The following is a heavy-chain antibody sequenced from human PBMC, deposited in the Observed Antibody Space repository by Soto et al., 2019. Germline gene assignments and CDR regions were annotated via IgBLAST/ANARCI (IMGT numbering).Heavy chain of an antibody. D-gene: IGHD6-13*01. CDR1: DGSSSRYS. Sequence: SLTMSDRCSVADGSSSRYSWSWIRQTPGKGLEWIGYIYYSGSTNYNPSLKSRVTISVDTSKNQFSLKLCSVTAADTAVYYCARHRYSSSWYYFDYWGHGTLVTVSS. CDR3: ARHRYSSSWYYFDY. V-gene: IGHV4-59*08. CDR2: IYYSGST. J-gene: IGHJ4*01.